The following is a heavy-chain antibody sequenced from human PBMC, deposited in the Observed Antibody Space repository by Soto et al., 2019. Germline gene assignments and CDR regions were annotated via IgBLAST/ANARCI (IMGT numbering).Heavy chain of an antibody. J-gene: IGHJ4*02. D-gene: IGHD6-13*01. CDR2: ISSGSSYI. CDR1: GFIFSGYN. Sequence: GGSLRLSCAASGFIFSGYNINWVRQDPGKGLEWVSSISSGSSYIYYADSVKGRFTISRDNAKNSLYLQMNTLRAEDTALYYCARRRAAAGTLTFDYWGQGTRVTVSS. CDR3: ARRRAAAGTLTFDY. V-gene: IGHV3-21*01.